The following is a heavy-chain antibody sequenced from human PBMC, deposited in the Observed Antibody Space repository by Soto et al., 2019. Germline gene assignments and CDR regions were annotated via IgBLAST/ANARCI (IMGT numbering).Heavy chain of an antibody. CDR1: GFTFSNFV. CDR3: AKRRGEGYFDF. V-gene: IGHV3-23*01. D-gene: IGHD3-10*01. J-gene: IGHJ2*01. Sequence: EVQLLESGGGLVQPGGSLRVSCAASGFTFSNFVMGWVRRAPGKGLEWVSAFGGTSGSTYYADSVKGRFTISRDNSKNTLSLQMNSLRAEDTAVYYCAKRRGEGYFDFWGRGTLVTVSS. CDR2: FGGTSGST.